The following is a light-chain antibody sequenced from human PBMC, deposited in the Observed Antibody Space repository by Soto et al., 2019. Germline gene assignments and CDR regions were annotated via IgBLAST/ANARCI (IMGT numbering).Light chain of an antibody. CDR1: QSISSW. CDR2: KAS. CDR3: QHSGT. J-gene: IGKJ1*01. Sequence: DIQMPQSPSTLSASVGDRVTITCRASQSISSWLAWYQQKPGKAPKLLSYKASSLESGVPSSFSGSGSGTEFTLTISSLQPDDFATYYCQHSGTFGQGTKVEIK. V-gene: IGKV1-5*03.